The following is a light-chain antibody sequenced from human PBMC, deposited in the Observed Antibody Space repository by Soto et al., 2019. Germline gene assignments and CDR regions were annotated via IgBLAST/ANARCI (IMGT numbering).Light chain of an antibody. V-gene: IGLV2-14*03. CDR2: DVS. J-gene: IGLJ3*02. CDR3: SSYTTSTTRV. CDR1: SSDVGVYDY. Sequence: QSVLTQPASVSGSPGQSITISCTGTSSDVGVYDYVSWYPQHPGKAPKLLIYDVSNRPAGISNRFSGSKSGNTASLTISGLQAADEADYYCSSYTTSTTRVFGGGTKLTVL.